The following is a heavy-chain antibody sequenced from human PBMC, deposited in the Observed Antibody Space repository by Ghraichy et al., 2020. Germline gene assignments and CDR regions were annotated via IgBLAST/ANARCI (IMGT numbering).Heavy chain of an antibody. CDR1: EFTFDGYP. D-gene: IGHD1-26*01. CDR2: LGAVGRST. CDR3: AKEGGRPGEGAFEV. J-gene: IGHJ3*01. Sequence: GGSLRLSCAVSEFTFDGYPMTWVRQAPGKGLEWVSTLGAVGRSTFYADSVKGRFTISRDKSKRTMYLQMNSLRADDTAVYYCAKEGGRPGEGAFEVWGQGTKVTVSS. V-gene: IGHV3-23*01.